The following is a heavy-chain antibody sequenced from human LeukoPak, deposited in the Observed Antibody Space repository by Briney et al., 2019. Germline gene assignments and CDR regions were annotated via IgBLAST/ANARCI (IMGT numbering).Heavy chain of an antibody. CDR3: ARLLLLAPFHQYYYGMDV. D-gene: IGHD2-15*01. J-gene: IGHJ6*04. Sequence: SVKVSCKASGGTFRSYAISWVRQAPGQGLEWMGGIIPIFGTANYAQKFQGRVAITADESTSTAYMELSSLRSEDTAVYYCARLLLLAPFHQYYYGMDVWGKGTTVTVSS. V-gene: IGHV1-69*13. CDR1: GGTFRSYA. CDR2: IIPIFGTA.